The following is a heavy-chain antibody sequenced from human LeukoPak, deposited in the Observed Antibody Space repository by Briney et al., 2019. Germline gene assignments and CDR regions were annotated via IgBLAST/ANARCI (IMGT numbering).Heavy chain of an antibody. CDR3: AKDLRKQLLLPGIDY. V-gene: IGHV3-23*01. J-gene: IGHJ4*02. Sequence: GGSLRLSCAASGFTFSSYAMSWVRQAPGKGLEWVSAISGSGGSTYYADSVKGRFTISRDNSKNTLYLQMNSLRAEDTAVYYCAKDLRKQLLLPGIDYWGQGTLVTVSS. CDR2: ISGSGGST. CDR1: GFTFSSYA. D-gene: IGHD6-6*01.